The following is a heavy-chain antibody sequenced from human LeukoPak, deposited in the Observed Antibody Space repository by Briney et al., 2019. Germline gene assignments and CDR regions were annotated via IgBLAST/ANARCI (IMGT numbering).Heavy chain of an antibody. CDR1: GGSISSYY. V-gene: IGHV4-59*04. D-gene: IGHD3-22*01. CDR3: ARLVVVVN. CDR2: IYYSGNT. Sequence: SETLSLTCTVSGGSISSYYWSWIRQPPGKGLEWIGHIYYSGNTYYNPSLKSRVTISVDMSKNHFSLKLSSVTAADTAVYYCARLVVVVNWGQGTLVTVSS. J-gene: IGHJ4*02.